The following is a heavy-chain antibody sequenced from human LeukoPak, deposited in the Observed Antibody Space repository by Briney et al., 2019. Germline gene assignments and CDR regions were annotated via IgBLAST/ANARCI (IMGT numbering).Heavy chain of an antibody. J-gene: IGHJ6*02. V-gene: IGHV1-18*01. CDR1: GHTFTSYG. CDR3: AREIRSSTSWYYYGMDV. Sequence: ASVKVSCKASGHTFTSYGISWVRQAPGQGLEWMGWISAYNGNTNYAQKLQGRVTMTTDTSTSTAYMELRSLSSDDTAVYYCAREIRSSTSWYYYGMDVWGQGTTVTVSS. CDR2: ISAYNGNT. D-gene: IGHD2-2*01.